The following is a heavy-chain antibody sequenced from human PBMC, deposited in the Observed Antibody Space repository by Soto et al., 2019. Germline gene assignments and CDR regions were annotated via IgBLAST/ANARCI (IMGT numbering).Heavy chain of an antibody. CDR1: GGTFSSYA. CDR3: ASQAELYYYGSNRYNWFDP. D-gene: IGHD3-10*01. Sequence: SVKVSCKASGGTFSSYAISWVRQAPGQGLEWMGGIIPIFGTANYAQKFQGRVTITADESTSTAYMELSSLRSEDTAVYYCASQAELYYYGSNRYNWFDPWGQGTLVTVSS. V-gene: IGHV1-69*13. CDR2: IIPIFGTA. J-gene: IGHJ5*02.